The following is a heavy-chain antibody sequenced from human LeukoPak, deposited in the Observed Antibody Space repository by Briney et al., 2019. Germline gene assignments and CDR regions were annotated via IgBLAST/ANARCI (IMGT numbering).Heavy chain of an antibody. CDR3: ARGGYSSSGSWFDP. Sequence: GASVKVSCKASGYTFTSYGISWVRQAPGQGLEWMGWINPNSGGTNYAQKFQGWVTMTRDTSISTAYMELSRLRSDDTAVYYCARGGYSSSGSWFDPWGQGTLVTVSS. CDR2: INPNSGGT. CDR1: GYTFTSYG. D-gene: IGHD6-13*01. J-gene: IGHJ5*02. V-gene: IGHV1-2*04.